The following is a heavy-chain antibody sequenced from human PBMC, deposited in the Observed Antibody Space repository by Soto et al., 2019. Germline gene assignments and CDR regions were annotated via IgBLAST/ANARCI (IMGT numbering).Heavy chain of an antibody. CDR1: GFTFSSYS. CDR3: ARQSYYYDSSGYYYFDY. Sequence: GGSLRLSCAASGFTFSSYSMNWVRQAPGKGLEWVSSISSSSSYIYYADSVKGRFTISRDNAKNSLYLQMNSLRAEDTAVYYCARQSYYYDSSGYYYFDYWDQGTLVTVSS. CDR2: ISSSSSYI. J-gene: IGHJ4*02. V-gene: IGHV3-21*01. D-gene: IGHD3-22*01.